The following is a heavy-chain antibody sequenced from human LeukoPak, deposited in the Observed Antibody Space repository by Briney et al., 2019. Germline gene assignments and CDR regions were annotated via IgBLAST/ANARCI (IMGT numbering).Heavy chain of an antibody. V-gene: IGHV4-34*01. CDR3: ARRDGQVASGFDY. D-gene: IGHD6-6*01. Sequence: SETLSLTCAVHGGSFSGYHWNWIRQSPGKGLEWIGEINDRGHTYYNPSLKSRVTISVDTSKNQFTLKLTSVTAADTAVYYCARRDGQVASGFDYWGQGTLVTVSS. CDR1: GGSFSGYH. CDR2: INDRGHT. J-gene: IGHJ4*02.